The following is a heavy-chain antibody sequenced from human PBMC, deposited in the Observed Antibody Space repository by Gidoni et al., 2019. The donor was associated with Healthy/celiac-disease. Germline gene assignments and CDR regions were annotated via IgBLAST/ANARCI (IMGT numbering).Heavy chain of an antibody. CDR3: ASVNWIGRLDHDAFDI. D-gene: IGHD3-10*01. J-gene: IGHJ3*02. V-gene: IGHV4-39*07. CDR1: GSSLTSSSYY. CDR2: IYYSGST. Sequence: QLQQQESGPGLVKPSETLSRTCTVSGSSLTSSSYYWGWIRQPPGKGLEWIGRIYYSGSTYYNPSLKSRVTISVDTSKNQFSLKLSSVTAAYTAVYYCASVNWIGRLDHDAFDIWGQGTMVTVSS.